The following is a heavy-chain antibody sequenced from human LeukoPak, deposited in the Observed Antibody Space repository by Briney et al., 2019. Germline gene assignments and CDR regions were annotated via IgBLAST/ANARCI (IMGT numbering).Heavy chain of an antibody. CDR1: GGSISSYY. CDR2: IYYSGST. D-gene: IGHD3-3*01. Sequence: TLSLTCTVSGGSISSYYWSWIRQPPGKGLEWIGYIYYSGSTNYNPSLKSRVTISVDTSKNQFSLKLSSVTAADTAVYYCARGSDFWSGFPPYYYGMDVWGQGTTVTVSS. V-gene: IGHV4-59*01. CDR3: ARGSDFWSGFPPYYYGMDV. J-gene: IGHJ6*02.